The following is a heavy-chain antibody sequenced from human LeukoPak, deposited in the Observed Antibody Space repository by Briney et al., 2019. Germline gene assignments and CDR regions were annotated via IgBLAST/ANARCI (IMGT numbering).Heavy chain of an antibody. CDR1: GFTFSSYA. V-gene: IGHV3-23*01. J-gene: IGHJ4*02. CDR2: ISGSGGST. Sequence: GGSLRLSCAASGFTFSSYAMSWVRQAPGKGLEWVSAISGSGGSTYYADSVKGRFTISRDNSKNTLYLQMNSLRAEDTAVYYCAKDGGRYYDSSGYAKYWGQGTLVTVSS. D-gene: IGHD3-22*01. CDR3: AKDGGRYYDSSGYAKY.